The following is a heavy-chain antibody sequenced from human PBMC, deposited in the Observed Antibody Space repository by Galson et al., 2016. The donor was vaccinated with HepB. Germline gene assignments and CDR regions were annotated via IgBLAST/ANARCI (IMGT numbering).Heavy chain of an antibody. Sequence: SLRLSCAASGFMFSDYYMSWIRQAPGKGLEWVSYISSRTTDTNYADSVKGRFTISRDNARNSLYLQMNSLRPEDTAVYYCANGLLAGTLADYWGQGTLVTVSS. CDR2: ISSRTTDT. CDR1: GFMFSDYY. D-gene: IGHD6-19*01. J-gene: IGHJ4*02. CDR3: ANGLLAGTLADY. V-gene: IGHV3-11*06.